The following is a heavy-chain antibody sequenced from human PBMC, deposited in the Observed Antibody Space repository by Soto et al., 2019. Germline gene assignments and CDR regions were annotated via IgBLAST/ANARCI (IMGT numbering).Heavy chain of an antibody. CDR3: ARAYSSSSWFDP. D-gene: IGHD6-6*01. V-gene: IGHV3-53*02. CDR1: GFTVSSNY. CDR2: IYSGGNT. Sequence: EVQVVETGGGLIQPGGSLRLSCAASGFTVSSNYMTWVRQAPGKGLEWVSFIYSGGNTFYADSVKGRFTISRDNSKNTLYLQLNSLRAEDTAVYYCARAYSSSSWFDPWGQGTLVTVSS. J-gene: IGHJ5*02.